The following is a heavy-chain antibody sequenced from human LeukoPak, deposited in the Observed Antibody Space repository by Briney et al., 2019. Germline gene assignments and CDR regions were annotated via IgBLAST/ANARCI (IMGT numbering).Heavy chain of an antibody. V-gene: IGHV4-59*01. Sequence: PSETLSLTCTVSGGSISSYYWSWIRQPPGKGLEWIGYIYYSGSTNYNPSLKSRVTISVDTSKNQFSLKLSSVTAADTAVYYCARAPPKYYYGSGSSTVFDPWGQGTLVTVSS. CDR2: IYYSGST. CDR1: GGSISSYY. D-gene: IGHD3-10*01. CDR3: ARAPPKYYYGSGSSTVFDP. J-gene: IGHJ5*02.